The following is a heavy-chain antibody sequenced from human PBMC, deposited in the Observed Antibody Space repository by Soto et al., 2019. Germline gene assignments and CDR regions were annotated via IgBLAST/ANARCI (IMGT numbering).Heavy chain of an antibody. V-gene: IGHV3-21*01. J-gene: IGHJ4*02. CDR3: ALTRGVNFDY. CDR2: ISSSSSYI. Sequence: KPGGSLRLSCGASGFTFSSYSMNWVRQAPGKGLEWVSSISSSSSYIYYADSVKGRFTISRDNAKNSLYLQMNSLRAEDTAVYYCALTRGVNFDYWGQGTLVTVSS. D-gene: IGHD3-10*01. CDR1: GFTFSSYS.